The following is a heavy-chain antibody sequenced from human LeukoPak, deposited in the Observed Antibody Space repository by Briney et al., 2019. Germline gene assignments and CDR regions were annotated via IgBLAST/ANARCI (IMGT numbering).Heavy chain of an antibody. V-gene: IGHV7-4-1*02. D-gene: IGHD6-13*01. CDR1: GYTFTSYA. Sequence: GASVKVSCKASGYTFTSYAMHWVRQAPGQGLEWMGWINTKTGNPTYAQGFTGRFVFSLDTSVSTAYLQISSLKAEDTAVYYCARGVAAAGTDYWGQGTLVTVSS. CDR2: INTKTGNP. J-gene: IGHJ4*02. CDR3: ARGVAAAGTDY.